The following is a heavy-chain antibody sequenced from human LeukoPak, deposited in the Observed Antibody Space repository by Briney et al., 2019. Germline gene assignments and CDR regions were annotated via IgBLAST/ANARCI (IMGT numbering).Heavy chain of an antibody. CDR2: ISWDGGST. Sequence: GGSLRLSCAASGFSFDDYAMHWVCQAPGKGLEWVSLISWDGGSTYYADSVKGRFTISRDNSKNSLYLQMNSLRAEDTALYYCAKDTDYGDYYYGMDVWGKGTTVTVSS. J-gene: IGHJ6*04. CDR1: GFSFDDYA. D-gene: IGHD4-17*01. V-gene: IGHV3-43D*04. CDR3: AKDTDYGDYYYGMDV.